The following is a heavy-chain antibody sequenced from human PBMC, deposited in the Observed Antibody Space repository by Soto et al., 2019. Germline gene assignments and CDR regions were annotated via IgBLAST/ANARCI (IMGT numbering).Heavy chain of an antibody. CDR3: AREGLIAAAGTNWFDP. J-gene: IGHJ5*02. CDR2: IYYSGST. V-gene: IGHV4-61*08. Sequence: SETLSLTCTVSGGSISSGDYYWSWIRQPPGKGLEWIGYIYYSGSTNYNPSLKSRVTISVDTSKNQFSLKLSSVTAADTAVYYCAREGLIAAAGTNWFDPWGQGTLVTVSS. D-gene: IGHD6-13*01. CDR1: GGSISSGDYY.